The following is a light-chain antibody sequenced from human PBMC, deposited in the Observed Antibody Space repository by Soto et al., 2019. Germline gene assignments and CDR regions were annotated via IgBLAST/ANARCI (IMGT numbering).Light chain of an antibody. CDR1: QSVSSSY. Sequence: EIVLTQSPGTLSLSPGERATLSCRASQSVSSSYLAWYQQKPGQDPRLLIYGASSRATGIPDRFSGSGSETDVILCISGLEAEDFAVYYCQQYGSSPTCGQGTKLEIK. J-gene: IGKJ2*01. V-gene: IGKV3-20*01. CDR3: QQYGSSPT. CDR2: GAS.